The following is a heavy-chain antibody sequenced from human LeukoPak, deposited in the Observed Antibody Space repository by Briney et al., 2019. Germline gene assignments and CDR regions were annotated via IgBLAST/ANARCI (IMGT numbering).Heavy chain of an antibody. J-gene: IGHJ4*02. CDR1: GFTFSTCH. CDR3: AKVATTYYFDY. CDR2: VWHDGSKT. D-gene: IGHD5-12*01. V-gene: IGHV3-33*06. Sequence: GGSLRLSCAASGFTFSTCHIHWVRQAPGKGLEWVALVWHDGSKTYYADSVKGRFTISRDNSKNTLYLQMNSLRAEDTAVYYCAKVATTYYFDYWGQGTLVTVSS.